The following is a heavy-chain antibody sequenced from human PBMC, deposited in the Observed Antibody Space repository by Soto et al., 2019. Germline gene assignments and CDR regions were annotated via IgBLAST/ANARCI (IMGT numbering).Heavy chain of an antibody. Sequence: QVHLLQSGAEMKKPGSSVKVSCTAFGGTFPSYTFNWVRQAPGQRLEWMGRIIPILGMSSSAPNFQGRLTMTADKSTNTSYMVLSSLTSADTAIYYCARSYGSGSRPFDYWGQGTLVTVSS. J-gene: IGHJ4*02. CDR3: ARSYGSGSRPFDY. V-gene: IGHV1-69*02. CDR1: GGTFPSYT. D-gene: IGHD3-10*01. CDR2: IIPILGMS.